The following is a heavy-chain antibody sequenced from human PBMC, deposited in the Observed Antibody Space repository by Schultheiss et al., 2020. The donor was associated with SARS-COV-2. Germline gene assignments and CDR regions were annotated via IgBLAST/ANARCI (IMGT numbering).Heavy chain of an antibody. CDR1: GFTFSSYS. V-gene: IGHV3-21*01. J-gene: IGHJ3*02. CDR3: ASSHYDSSNYAFDM. CDR2: ISSSSSYI. Sequence: GESLKISCAASGFTFSSYSMNWVRQAPGKGLEWVSSISSSSSYIYYADSVKGRFTISRDNAKNSLYLQMDSLTAEDTAVYYCASSHYDSSNYAFDMWGQGTTVTVSS. D-gene: IGHD3-22*01.